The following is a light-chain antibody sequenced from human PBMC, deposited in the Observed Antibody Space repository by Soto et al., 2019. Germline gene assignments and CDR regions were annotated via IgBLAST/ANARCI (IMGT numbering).Light chain of an antibody. V-gene: IGKV3-20*01. J-gene: IGKJ5*01. CDR2: GAS. CDR3: QQYGSSHSIT. Sequence: EIVLTQSPGTLSLSPGDRATLSCKASQSVTSTYLAWYRQKPGQAPRLLIHGASSRATGIPDRFSGSGSGTDFTLTISRLEPEDFAVYYCQQYGSSHSITFGQGTRL. CDR1: QSVTSTY.